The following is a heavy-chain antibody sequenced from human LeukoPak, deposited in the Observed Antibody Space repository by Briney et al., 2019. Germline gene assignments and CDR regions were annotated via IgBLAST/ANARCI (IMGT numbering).Heavy chain of an antibody. V-gene: IGHV3-30*18. Sequence: GGSLRLSCEVSGLIFNTYGMHWVRQAPGKGLEWVAAIANDGGNKDYGDSVRVQFTVSRDTSNNTLYIQMNSLSPEDTAVYYCAKGRRGSSYVHYFDSWGQGALVTVSS. CDR3: AKGRRGSSYVHYFDS. J-gene: IGHJ4*02. D-gene: IGHD5-18*01. CDR2: IANDGGNK. CDR1: GLIFNTYG.